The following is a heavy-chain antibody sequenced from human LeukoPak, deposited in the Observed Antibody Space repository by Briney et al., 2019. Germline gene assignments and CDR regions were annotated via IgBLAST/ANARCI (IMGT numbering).Heavy chain of an antibody. CDR3: ARDCRSVSCYSVDY. V-gene: IGHV1-69*04. D-gene: IGHD2-15*01. CDR2: IIPTLGIA. J-gene: IGHJ4*02. CDR1: GGTFGSYA. Sequence: GASVKVSCKASGGTFGSYAIRWVRQAPGQGLEWMGRIIPTLGIANYAQKFQGRVSITADTSTSTSYMELSSLRSEYTAVFYCARDCRSVSCYSVDYWGQGTLVTVSS.